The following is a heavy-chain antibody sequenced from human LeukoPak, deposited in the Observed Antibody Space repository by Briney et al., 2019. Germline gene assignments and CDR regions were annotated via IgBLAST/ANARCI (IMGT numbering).Heavy chain of an antibody. CDR2: IYYSGST. CDR3: ARGARAGYNLEPFDY. Sequence: PSETLSLTCTVSGXSISSYYWSWIRQPPGKGLEWIGYIYYSGSTKYNPSLKSRVTISVDTSKNQFSLKLSSVTAADTAVYYCARGARAGYNLEPFDYWGQGTLVTVSS. V-gene: IGHV4-59*08. CDR1: GXSISSYY. J-gene: IGHJ4*02. D-gene: IGHD5-24*01.